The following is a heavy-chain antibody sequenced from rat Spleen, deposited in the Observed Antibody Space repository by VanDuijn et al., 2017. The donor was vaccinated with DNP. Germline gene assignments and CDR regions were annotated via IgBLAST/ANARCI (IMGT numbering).Heavy chain of an antibody. CDR1: GFTFTYYG. V-gene: IGHV5S13*01. CDR3: ARQGPDNYGSNWFAY. Sequence: EVQLVESGGGLVQPGRSLKLSCAASGFTFTYYGMAWVRQAPKKGLEWVASITSSGSRTYYPDSVKGRFTISRDNAKSSLYLQMNSLKSEDTATYYCARQGPDNYGSNWFAYWGQGALVTVSS. D-gene: IGHD1-3*01. CDR2: ITSSGSRT. J-gene: IGHJ3*01.